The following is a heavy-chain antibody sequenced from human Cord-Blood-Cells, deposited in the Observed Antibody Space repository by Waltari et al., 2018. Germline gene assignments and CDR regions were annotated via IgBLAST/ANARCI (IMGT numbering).Heavy chain of an antibody. Sequence: EVQLVESVGGLVKPGGSLRLYCAASGFTFSSYSMNWVRQAPGKGLEWVSSISSSSSYKYYADSVKSRFTISRDNANNSLYLQMNSLRAEDTAVYYCARSPYDSSGYYYYFDYWGQGTLVTVSS. J-gene: IGHJ4*02. D-gene: IGHD3-22*01. CDR2: ISSSSSYK. CDR1: GFTFSSYS. CDR3: ARSPYDSSGYYYYFDY. V-gene: IGHV3-21*01.